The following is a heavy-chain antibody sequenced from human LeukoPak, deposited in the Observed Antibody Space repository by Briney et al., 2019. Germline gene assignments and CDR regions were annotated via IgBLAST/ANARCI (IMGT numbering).Heavy chain of an antibody. CDR3: AYGMDV. Sequence: GGSLRLSCAASGFSFSNYGMNWVRQAPGKGLEWVSAISGSGGSTYYADSVKGRFTISRDNAKNTLYLQMNSLRAEDTAVYYCAYGMDVWGQGTTVTVSS. CDR2: ISGSGGST. CDR1: GFSFSNYG. J-gene: IGHJ6*02. V-gene: IGHV3-23*01.